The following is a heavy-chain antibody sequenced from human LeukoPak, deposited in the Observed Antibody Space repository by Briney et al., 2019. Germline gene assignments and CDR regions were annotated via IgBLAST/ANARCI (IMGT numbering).Heavy chain of an antibody. J-gene: IGHJ1*01. CDR1: GYIFGGYY. Sequence: ASVKVSCKTSGYIFGGYYLHWIRQAPGQGLELMGWINPRTGATYYTQNFQGRVTMTWDTSLNTAYLELSRLRSDDTALYYCARQQTSGASVFLKHWGQGTLVTVSS. D-gene: IGHD1-14*01. CDR2: INPRTGAT. CDR3: ARQQTSGASVFLKH. V-gene: IGHV1-2*02.